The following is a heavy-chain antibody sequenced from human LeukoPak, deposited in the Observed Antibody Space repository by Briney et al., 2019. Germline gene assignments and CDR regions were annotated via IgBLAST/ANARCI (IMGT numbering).Heavy chain of an antibody. CDR3: AREPAVRGICDWFDP. Sequence: SETLSLTCTVSGGSISSYYWSWIRQPPGKGLEWIGYIYYSGSTNYNPSLKSRVTISVDTSKNQFSLKLSSVTAADTAVYYCAREPAVRGICDWFDPWGQGTLVTVSS. CDR2: IYYSGST. J-gene: IGHJ5*02. CDR1: GGSISSYY. D-gene: IGHD3-10*01. V-gene: IGHV4-59*01.